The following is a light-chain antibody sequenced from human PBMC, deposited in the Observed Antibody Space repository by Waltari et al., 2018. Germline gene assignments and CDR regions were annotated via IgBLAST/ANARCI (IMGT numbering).Light chain of an antibody. Sequence: VLTHSPPTPSFSPGETATLSSRASQSVTNNYLAWYQQRPGQPPRLLIADASSRATGIPDRFSGSGSGTDFTLAISRLEPEDFAVYYCQQYGGSPPTTFGQGTRLEI. CDR1: QSVTNNY. J-gene: IGKJ5*01. CDR2: DAS. CDR3: QQYGGSPPTT. V-gene: IGKV3-20*01.